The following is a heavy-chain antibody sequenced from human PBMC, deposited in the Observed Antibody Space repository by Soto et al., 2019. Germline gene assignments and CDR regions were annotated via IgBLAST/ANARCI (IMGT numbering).Heavy chain of an antibody. CDR3: ARADPDASVGY. V-gene: IGHV4-59*11. Sequence: SETLSLTCTVSGGSMSSHYWTWLRQPPGKGLEWIGYISYSGGTYYNPSLKSRVTISADTSRNQFSLKLSSVIAADTAVYHCARADPDASVGYWGQGTLVTVSS. CDR1: GGSMSSHY. CDR2: ISYSGGT. D-gene: IGHD3-16*01. J-gene: IGHJ4*02.